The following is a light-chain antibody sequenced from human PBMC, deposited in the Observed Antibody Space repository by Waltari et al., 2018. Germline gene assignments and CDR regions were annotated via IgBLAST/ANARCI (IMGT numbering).Light chain of an antibody. J-gene: IGKJ4*01. CDR1: QGISSF. V-gene: IGKV1-9*01. Sequence: QLTQSPSSLSASVGDRFTITCRASQGISSFLAGYQQKAGKAPKLLIYAASTLQSGVPSRFSGSGSGTDFTLTISSLQPEDFATYYCQQLNSYPPTFGGGTKVEIK. CDR3: QQLNSYPPT. CDR2: AAS.